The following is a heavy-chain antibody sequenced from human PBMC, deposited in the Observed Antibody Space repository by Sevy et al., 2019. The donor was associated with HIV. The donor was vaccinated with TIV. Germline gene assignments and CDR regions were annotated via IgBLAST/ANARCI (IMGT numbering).Heavy chain of an antibody. Sequence: GGSLRLSCAASGFTFSSYSMNWVRQAPGKGLEWVSYISSSSSTIYYADSVKGRFTISRDNAKNSLYLQMNSLRDEDTAVYYCAREGSIVVVPAAMPPVHYYYGMDVWGQGTTVTVSS. D-gene: IGHD2-2*01. CDR3: AREGSIVVVPAAMPPVHYYYGMDV. CDR2: ISSSSSTI. V-gene: IGHV3-48*02. CDR1: GFTFSSYS. J-gene: IGHJ6*02.